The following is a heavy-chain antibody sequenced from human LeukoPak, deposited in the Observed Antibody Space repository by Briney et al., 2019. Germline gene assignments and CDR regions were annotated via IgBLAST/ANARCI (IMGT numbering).Heavy chain of an antibody. D-gene: IGHD2-2*01. CDR3: ARSPGSNSQNWFHP. Sequence: SVKVSCKASGGTFSSYTISWVRQAPGQGLEWMGRTIPILGIANYAQKFQGRVTITADKSTSTAYMELSSLRSEDTAVYYCARSPGSNSQNWFHPWGQGNLVPVS. J-gene: IGHJ5*02. CDR1: GGTFSSYT. V-gene: IGHV1-69*02. CDR2: TIPILGIA.